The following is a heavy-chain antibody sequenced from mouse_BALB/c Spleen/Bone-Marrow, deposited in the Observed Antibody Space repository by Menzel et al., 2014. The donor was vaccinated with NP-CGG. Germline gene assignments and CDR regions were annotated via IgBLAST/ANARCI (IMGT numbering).Heavy chain of an antibody. V-gene: IGHV1-18*01. CDR3: ARNNDYDEEDYAMDY. J-gene: IGHJ4*01. Sequence: EVMLVESGPELVKPGASMKISCKASGYSFTGYTMNWVKQSHGKNLEWIGLINPYNGGTSYNQKFKGKATLTVDKSSSTAYMELLSLTSEDSAVYYCARNNDYDEEDYAMDYWGQGTSVTVSS. CDR2: INPYNGGT. D-gene: IGHD2-4*01. CDR1: GYSFTGYT.